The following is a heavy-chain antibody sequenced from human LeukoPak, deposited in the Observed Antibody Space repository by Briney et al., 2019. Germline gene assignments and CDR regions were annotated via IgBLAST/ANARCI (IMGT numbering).Heavy chain of an antibody. V-gene: IGHV3-66*01. CDR3: ARAARGYLYYFDY. J-gene: IGHJ4*02. Sequence: GGSLRLSCAASGFTVSSNYMSWVRQAPGKGLEWVSVIYSGGSTYYADSVKGRFTISRDNSKNTLYLQMNSLRAEDTAVYYCARAARGYLYYFDYWGQGTLVTVSS. CDR2: IYSGGST. CDR1: GFTVSSNY. D-gene: IGHD3-22*01.